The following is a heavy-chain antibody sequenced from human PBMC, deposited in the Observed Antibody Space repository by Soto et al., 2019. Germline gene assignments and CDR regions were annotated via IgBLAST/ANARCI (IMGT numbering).Heavy chain of an antibody. J-gene: IGHJ4*02. CDR1: GYSFTSYW. CDR2: IDPSDYYT. V-gene: IGHV5-10-1*01. D-gene: IGHD2-8*01. CDR3: ACHPSLNGVPKWFDD. Sequence: GESLKISCKGYGYSFTSYWVSWVRQMPGKGLEWMGRIDPSDYYTNYSPSFQGHVTISADKSISTAYLQWISLKASDTAMYYCACHPSLNGVPKWFDDWGQGTLVTVSS.